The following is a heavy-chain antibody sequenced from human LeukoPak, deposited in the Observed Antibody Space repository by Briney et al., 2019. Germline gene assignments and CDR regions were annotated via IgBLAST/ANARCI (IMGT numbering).Heavy chain of an antibody. CDR1: GFTFSSYW. CDR2: IKQDGSEK. Sequence: PGGSRRLSCAASGFTFSSYWMSWVRRAPGKGLEWVASIKQDGSEKYYVDSVKGRFTISRDNAKNSLYLQMNSLRAEDTALYYCARAPGEGWFDPWGQGTLVTVSS. D-gene: IGHD4-17*01. V-gene: IGHV3-7*01. CDR3: ARAPGEGWFDP. J-gene: IGHJ5*02.